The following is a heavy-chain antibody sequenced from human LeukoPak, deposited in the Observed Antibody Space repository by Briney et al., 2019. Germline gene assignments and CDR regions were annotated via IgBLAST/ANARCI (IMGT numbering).Heavy chain of an antibody. J-gene: IGHJ3*02. CDR3: ARDRSTTVTPRAFDI. V-gene: IGHV4-59*01. CDR1: GGSISSYY. CDR2: IYYSGST. D-gene: IGHD4-17*01. Sequence: SETLSLTCTVSGGSISSYYWSWIRQPPGKGLEWIGYIYYSGSTNYNPSLKSRVTISVDTSKNQFSLKLSSVTAADTAVYYCARDRSTTVTPRAFDIWGQGTMVTVSS.